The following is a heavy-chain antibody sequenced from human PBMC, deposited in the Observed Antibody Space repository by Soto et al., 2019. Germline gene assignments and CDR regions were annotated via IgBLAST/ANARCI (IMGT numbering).Heavy chain of an antibody. CDR2: ISYDGRKK. Sequence: QVQLVESGGGVVQPGRSLRLSCAASGFTFSSYGMHWVRQAPGKGLEWVAVISYDGRKKYYADYVKGRFTISRDNSKNTLYLQMNSLRAEDTAVYYCAKAYYYDSSGYWRAEYFQHWGQGTLVTVSS. CDR1: GFTFSSYG. CDR3: AKAYYYDSSGYWRAEYFQH. D-gene: IGHD3-22*01. V-gene: IGHV3-30*18. J-gene: IGHJ1*01.